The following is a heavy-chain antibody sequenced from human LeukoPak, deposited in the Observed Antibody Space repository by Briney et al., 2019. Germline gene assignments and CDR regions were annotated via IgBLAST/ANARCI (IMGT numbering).Heavy chain of an antibody. CDR3: ARGHTGATPFDY. Sequence: SETLSLTCAVCGGSFSGYYWSWIRQPPGKGLEWIGEINHSGSTNYNPSLKSRVTISVDTSKNQFSLKLSSVTAADTAVYYCARGHTGATPFDYWGQGTLVTVSS. V-gene: IGHV4-34*01. J-gene: IGHJ4*02. CDR1: GGSFSGYY. D-gene: IGHD1-26*01. CDR2: INHSGST.